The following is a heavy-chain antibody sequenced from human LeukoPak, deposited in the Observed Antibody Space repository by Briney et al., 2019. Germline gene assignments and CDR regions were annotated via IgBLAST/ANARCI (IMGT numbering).Heavy chain of an antibody. CDR1: GGSISSGGYY. CDR2: IYYSGST. Sequence: PSETLSLTCTVSGGSISSGGYYWSWIRQHPGKGLEWIGYIYYSGSTYYNPSLKSRVTISVDTSKNQFSLKLSSVTAADTAVYYCARSPVDTAMDHFDYWGQGTLVTVSS. J-gene: IGHJ4*02. V-gene: IGHV4-31*03. CDR3: ARSPVDTAMDHFDY. D-gene: IGHD5-18*01.